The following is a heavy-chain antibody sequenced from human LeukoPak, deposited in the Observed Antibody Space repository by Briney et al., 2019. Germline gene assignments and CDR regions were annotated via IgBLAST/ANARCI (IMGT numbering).Heavy chain of an antibody. CDR2: IKSKRDGGTA. Sequence: GESLRLSCAASGFTFSYAWMSWVRQTPGKGLEWVGRIKSKRDGGTADSAAPVKGRFTISRHDSKNTVYLQMNSLKAEDTAVYYCTTDLGSGSLFDYWGQGLLVTVSS. CDR3: TTDLGSGSLFDY. J-gene: IGHJ4*02. V-gene: IGHV3-15*01. D-gene: IGHD1-26*01. CDR1: GFTFSYAW.